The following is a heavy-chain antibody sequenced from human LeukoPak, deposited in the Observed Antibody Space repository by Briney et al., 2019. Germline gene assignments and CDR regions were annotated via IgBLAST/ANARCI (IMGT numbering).Heavy chain of an antibody. Sequence: PSETLSLTCAVYGGSFSGYYWSWIRQPPGKGLEWLGEINHSGSTNYNPSLKSRVTISVDTSKNQFSLKLSSVTAADTAVYYCARHSYIGTNWFDPWGQGTLVTVSS. J-gene: IGHJ5*02. V-gene: IGHV4-34*01. CDR2: INHSGST. CDR1: GGSFSGYY. D-gene: IGHD1-14*01. CDR3: ARHSYIGTNWFDP.